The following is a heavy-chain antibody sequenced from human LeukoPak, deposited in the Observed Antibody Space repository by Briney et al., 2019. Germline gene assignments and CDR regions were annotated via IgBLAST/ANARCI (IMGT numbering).Heavy chain of an antibody. CDR3: ARGNSGYDYAFDI. CDR1: GGSISSYH. CDR2: IYSSGST. J-gene: IGHJ3*02. V-gene: IGHV4-59*07. Sequence: SDTLSLTCTVSGGSISSYHWSWIRQPPGQGLQWTGFIYSSGSTNYNPSLKSRVTISLDTSKNQFSLRVSSVTSADTAVYYCARGNSGYDYAFDIWGQGTMVTVSS. D-gene: IGHD5-12*01.